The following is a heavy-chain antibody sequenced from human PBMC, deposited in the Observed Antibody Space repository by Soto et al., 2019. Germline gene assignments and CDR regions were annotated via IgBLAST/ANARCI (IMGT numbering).Heavy chain of an antibody. CDR2: INWNGGST. J-gene: IGHJ6*03. CDR1: EFTFDDYA. V-gene: IGHV3-20*01. Sequence: GSLILSCAASEFTFDDYAMSFARQAPAKWPELVSGINWNGGSTGYADSVKGRFTISRNNAKNSLYLQMNSLRAEDTALYHCARGLSCSGGSCYTYYYYMDVWGKGTTVTVSS. D-gene: IGHD2-15*01. CDR3: ARGLSCSGGSCYTYYYYMDV.